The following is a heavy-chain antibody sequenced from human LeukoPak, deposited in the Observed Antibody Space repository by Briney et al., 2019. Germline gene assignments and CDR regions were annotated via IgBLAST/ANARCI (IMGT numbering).Heavy chain of an antibody. Sequence: SETLSLTCAVSGGSISSGGYSWSWIRQPPGKGLEWIGYIYHSGSIYYNPSLKSRVTISVDRSKNQFSLKLSSVTAADTAVYYCARTRRAGAVDYWGQGTLVTVSS. CDR3: ARTRRAGAVDY. CDR2: IYHSGSI. J-gene: IGHJ4*02. CDR1: GGSISSGGYS. V-gene: IGHV4-30-2*01.